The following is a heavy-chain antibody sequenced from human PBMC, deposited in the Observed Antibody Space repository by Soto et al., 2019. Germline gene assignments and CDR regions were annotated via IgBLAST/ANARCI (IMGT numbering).Heavy chain of an antibody. V-gene: IGHV4-39*01. CDR2: IYYSGST. CDR1: GGSISSSSYY. D-gene: IGHD6-13*01. CDR3: ARGRGRYSSSWYYYYYMDV. Sequence: PSETLSLTCTVSGGSISSSSYYWGWIRQPPGKGLEWIGSIYYSGSTYYNPSLKSRVTISVDTSKNQFSLKLSSVTAADTAVYYCARGRGRYSSSWYYYYYMDVWGKGTTVTVSS. J-gene: IGHJ6*03.